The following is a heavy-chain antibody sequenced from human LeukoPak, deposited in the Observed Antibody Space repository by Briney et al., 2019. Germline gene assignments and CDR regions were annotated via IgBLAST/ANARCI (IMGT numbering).Heavy chain of an antibody. CDR1: GFTFDDYA. CDR3: AKGTQGIFDTGFDY. J-gene: IGHJ4*02. CDR2: ISWDGGST. Sequence: GGSLRLSCAASGFTFDDYAMHWVRQAPGKGLEWVSLISWDGGSTYYADSVKGRFTISRDNSKNSLYLQMNSLRAEDTALYYCAKGTQGIFDTGFDYWGQGTPVTVSS. V-gene: IGHV3-43D*03. D-gene: IGHD3-3*01.